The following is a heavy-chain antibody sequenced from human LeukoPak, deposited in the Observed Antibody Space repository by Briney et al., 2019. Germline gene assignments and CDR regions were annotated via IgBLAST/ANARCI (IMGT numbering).Heavy chain of an antibody. CDR3: ARGPRLEVVTATFFDY. D-gene: IGHD2-21*02. CDR2: IYHSGST. V-gene: IGHV4-30-2*01. CDR1: GDSISSSYFY. Sequence: PSETLSLTCTVSGDSISSSYFYWAWIRQPPGKGLEWIGYIYHSGSTYYNPSLKSRVTISVDRSKNQFSLKLSSVTAADTAVYYCARGPRLEVVTATFFDYWGQGTLVTVSS. J-gene: IGHJ4*02.